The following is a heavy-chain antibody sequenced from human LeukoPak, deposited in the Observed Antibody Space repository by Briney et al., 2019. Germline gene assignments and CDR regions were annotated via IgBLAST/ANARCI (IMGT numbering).Heavy chain of an antibody. D-gene: IGHD4/OR15-4a*01. Sequence: SETLSLTCAVYGGSLSGYYWSWIRQSPGKGLEWIGEINHGGSTDYNPSLKSRVTMSVDTSKNHFSLKLSSVTAADTAVYFCAREGRMSMGIEYWGQGTLVTVSS. CDR2: INHGGST. V-gene: IGHV4-34*01. CDR3: AREGRMSMGIEY. J-gene: IGHJ4*02. CDR1: GGSLSGYY.